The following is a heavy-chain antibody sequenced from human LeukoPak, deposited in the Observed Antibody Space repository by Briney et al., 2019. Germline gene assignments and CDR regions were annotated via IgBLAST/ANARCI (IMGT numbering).Heavy chain of an antibody. CDR3: TRETRCRYCSGGSSSYFDY. CDR2: IRSKAYGGTT. J-gene: IGHJ4*02. V-gene: IGHV3-49*04. D-gene: IGHD2-15*01. CDR1: GFTLSTYW. Sequence: GGSLRLSCAASGFTLSTYWMHWVRQAPGKGLEWVGFIRSKAYGGTTEYAASVKGRFTISRDDSKSIAYLQMNSLKTEDTAVYYCTRETRCRYCSGGSSSYFDYWGQGTLVTVSS.